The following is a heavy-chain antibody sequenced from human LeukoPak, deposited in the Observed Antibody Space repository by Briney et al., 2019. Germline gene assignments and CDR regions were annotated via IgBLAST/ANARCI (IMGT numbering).Heavy chain of an antibody. J-gene: IGHJ4*02. Sequence: GGSLRLSCAASGFTFSTYAMSWVRQAPGKGLEWVSIISGRDGYTHYADAVKGRFTISRDNSKNTLYVQVNSLGTEDTAAYYCAKGSYYDSSGSFYLDYWGQGTLVTASS. D-gene: IGHD3-22*01. CDR1: GFTFSTYA. CDR3: AKGSYYDSSGSFYLDY. V-gene: IGHV3-23*01. CDR2: ISGRDGYT.